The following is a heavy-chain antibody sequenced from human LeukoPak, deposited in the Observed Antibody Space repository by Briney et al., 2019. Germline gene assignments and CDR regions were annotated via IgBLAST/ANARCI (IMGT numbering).Heavy chain of an antibody. CDR1: GDSMISGNYY. CDR3: ARDARYYPDPSAYQDDFDT. Sequence: SETLSLNCVVSGDSMISGNYYWSGIRQPAGKGLEWIGRIYPSGNTNYSPSLKSRATISVDMSKNQFSLKLSSVTAADTAVYYCARDARYYPDPSAYQDDFDTWGQGTVVTVSS. V-gene: IGHV4-61*02. D-gene: IGHD3-16*01. J-gene: IGHJ3*02. CDR2: IYPSGNT.